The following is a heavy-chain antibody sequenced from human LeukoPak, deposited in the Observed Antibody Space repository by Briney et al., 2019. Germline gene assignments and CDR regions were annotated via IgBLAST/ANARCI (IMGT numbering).Heavy chain of an antibody. CDR3: ARARGETMIVVVPGY. CDR2: ISAYNGNT. V-gene: IGHV1-18*01. Sequence: ASVKVSCKASGYTFTSYGISWVRQAPGQGLEWMGWISAYNGNTNYAQKLQGRVTMTTDTSTSTAYMELRSLRSDDTAVYYCARARGETMIVVVPGYWGQGTLVTVSS. D-gene: IGHD3-22*01. J-gene: IGHJ4*02. CDR1: GYTFTSYG.